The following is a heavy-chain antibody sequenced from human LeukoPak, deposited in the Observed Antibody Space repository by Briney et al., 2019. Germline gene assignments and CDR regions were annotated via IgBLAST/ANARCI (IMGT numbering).Heavy chain of an antibody. V-gene: IGHV3-7*01. D-gene: IGHD6-13*01. CDR2: IKQDGSEK. J-gene: IGHJ4*02. Sequence: GGSLRLSCAASGFTFGSYWMSWVRQAPGKGLEWVANIKQDGSEKYYVDSVKGRFTISRDNAKNSLYLQMNSLRAEDTAVYYCARDRRIAAAAPRMRWTGYFDYWGQGTLVTVSS. CDR1: GFTFGSYW. CDR3: ARDRRIAAAAPRMRWTGYFDY.